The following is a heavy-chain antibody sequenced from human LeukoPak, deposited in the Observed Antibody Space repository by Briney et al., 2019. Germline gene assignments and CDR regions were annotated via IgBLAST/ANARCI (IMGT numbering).Heavy chain of an antibody. J-gene: IGHJ6*03. D-gene: IGHD2-15*01. Sequence: GGSLRLSCVGSGFTFSTYAMTWVRQAPGQGLEWVSAISGSGGSTYYADSVKGRFSISRDNSKNTVNLQMNSLRAEDTALYYCAKGGPKYCSGGSCYCYYYYMDVWGKGTTVTISS. V-gene: IGHV3-23*01. CDR1: GFTFSTYA. CDR2: ISGSGGST. CDR3: AKGGPKYCSGGSCYCYYYYMDV.